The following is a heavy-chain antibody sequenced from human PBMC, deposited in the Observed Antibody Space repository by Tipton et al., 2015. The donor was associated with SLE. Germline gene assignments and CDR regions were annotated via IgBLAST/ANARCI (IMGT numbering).Heavy chain of an antibody. CDR1: GFIFNNCG. D-gene: IGHD3-22*01. J-gene: IGHJ4*02. CDR3: ARGSWGYFNNSGYYPSCYFDY. Sequence: RSLRLSCAASGFIFNNCGMHWVRQAPGKGLEWVAVIWYDGRNEYYADSVKGRFTISRDSSKKIYFLQMNSLRAEDTAVYFCARGSWGYFNNSGYYPSCYFDYGGQGTLVIASS. CDR2: IWYDGRNE. V-gene: IGHV3-33*01.